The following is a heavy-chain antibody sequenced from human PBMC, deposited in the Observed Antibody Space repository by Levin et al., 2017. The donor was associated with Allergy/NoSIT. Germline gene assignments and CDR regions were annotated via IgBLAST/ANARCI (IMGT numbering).Heavy chain of an antibody. D-gene: IGHD2-21*02. J-gene: IGHJ4*02. CDR2: ISASGGRT. CDR3: AKVGHCGPYFDY. CDR1: GFTFSSSA. Sequence: LSLTCAASGFTFSSSAMSWVRQAPGKGLEWVSSISASGGRTYHADPVKGRFTISRDNSKNTLYLQMNSLRAEDTAVYYCAKVGHCGPYFDYWGQGTLVTVSS. V-gene: IGHV3-23*01.